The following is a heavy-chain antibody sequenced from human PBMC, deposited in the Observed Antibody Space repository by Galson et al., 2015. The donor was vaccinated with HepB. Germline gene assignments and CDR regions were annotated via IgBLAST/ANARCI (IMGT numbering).Heavy chain of an antibody. D-gene: IGHD1-26*01. J-gene: IGHJ3*02. CDR3: AREWGHSGSRSGAFDI. Sequence: SVKVSCKASGGTFSSYAISWVRQAPGQGLEWMGGIIPIFGTANYAQKFQGRVTITADESTSTAYMELSSLRSEDTAVYYCAREWGHSGSRSGAFDIWGQGTMVTVSS. CDR1: GGTFSSYA. CDR2: IIPIFGTA. V-gene: IGHV1-69*13.